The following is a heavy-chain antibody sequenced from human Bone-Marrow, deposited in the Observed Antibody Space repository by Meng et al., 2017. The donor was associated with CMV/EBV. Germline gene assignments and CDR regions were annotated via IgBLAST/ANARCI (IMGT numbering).Heavy chain of an antibody. CDR3: ARDRTPRTAYCSSTSCYYRYYYGMDV. J-gene: IGHJ6*02. CDR1: GFTFSSYS. Sequence: GESLKISCAASGFTFSSYSMNWVRQAPGKGLEWVSSISSSSSYIYYADSVKGRFTISRDNAKNSLYLQMNSLRAEDTAVYYCARDRTPRTAYCSSTSCYYRYYYGMDVWGQGTTVPVSS. CDR2: ISSSSSYI. D-gene: IGHD2-2*01. V-gene: IGHV3-21*01.